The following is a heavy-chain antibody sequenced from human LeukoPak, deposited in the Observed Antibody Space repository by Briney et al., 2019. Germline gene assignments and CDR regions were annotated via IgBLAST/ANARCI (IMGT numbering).Heavy chain of an antibody. D-gene: IGHD3-22*01. Sequence: GGSLRLSCTAPGFTFGDYAMSWVRQAPGKGLEWVGFIRSKAYGGTTEYAASVKGRFTISRDDSKSIAYLQMNSLKTEDTAVYYCTRDGDYYDSSGYFGPNDYWGQGTLVTVSS. CDR3: TRDGDYYDSSGYFGPNDY. CDR2: IRSKAYGGTT. CDR1: GFTFGDYA. V-gene: IGHV3-49*04. J-gene: IGHJ4*02.